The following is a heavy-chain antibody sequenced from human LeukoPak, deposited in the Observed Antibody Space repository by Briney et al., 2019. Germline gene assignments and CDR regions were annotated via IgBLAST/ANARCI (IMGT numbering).Heavy chain of an antibody. CDR2: INHSGST. CDR1: GGSFSGYY. V-gene: IGHV4-34*01. D-gene: IGHD2-21*02. Sequence: SETLSLTCAVYGGSFSGYYWSWIRQPPGKGLEWSGEINHSGSTNYNPSLKSRVTISVDTSKNQFSLKLSSVTAADTAVYYCARETVTIVVVTAGPHRQYYFDYWGQGTLVTVSS. CDR3: ARETVTIVVVTAGPHRQYYFDY. J-gene: IGHJ4*02.